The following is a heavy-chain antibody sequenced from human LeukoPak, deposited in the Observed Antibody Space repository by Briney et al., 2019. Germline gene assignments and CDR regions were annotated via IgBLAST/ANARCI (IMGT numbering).Heavy chain of an antibody. CDR3: AKHVSGSLFYFDY. J-gene: IGHJ4*02. Sequence: GGSVRHSCAASGFTFRNCAMSWVRQTPGKGLEWVSGISGTGYNTYYADSVKGRFTISRDNSKNTLYLQMNSLGAEDTAVYYCAKHVSGSLFYFDYWGQRTLVTVSS. V-gene: IGHV3-23*01. CDR1: GFTFRNCA. D-gene: IGHD3-10*01. CDR2: ISGTGYNT.